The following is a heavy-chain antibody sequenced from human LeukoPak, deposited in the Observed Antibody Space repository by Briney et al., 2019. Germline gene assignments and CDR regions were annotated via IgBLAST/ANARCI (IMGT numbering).Heavy chain of an antibody. V-gene: IGHV4-39*07. Sequence: SETLSLTCIVSGGSITTSDNYWGWIRQPPGKGLEWIGSIHHSGSTYYNPSLKSRVTMSIDRSTNQFSLKLSSVTAADTAVYYCARDLIYAAGGYYSSVHAYDIWGQGTMVTVSS. J-gene: IGHJ3*02. CDR3: ARDLIYAAGGYYSSVHAYDI. CDR1: GGSITTSDNY. CDR2: IHHSGST. D-gene: IGHD3-22*01.